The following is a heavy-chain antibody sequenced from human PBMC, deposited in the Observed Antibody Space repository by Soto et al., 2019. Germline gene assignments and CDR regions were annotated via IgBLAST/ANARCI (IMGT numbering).Heavy chain of an antibody. CDR3: ARGGDYEWFDY. D-gene: IGHD4-17*01. V-gene: IGHV4-39*07. CDR2: IYYSGST. Sequence: SETLSLTCTVSGGSISSSSYYWGWIRQPPGKGLEWIGSIYYSGSTYYNPSLKSRVTISVDTSKNQFSLKLSSVTAADTAVYYCARGGDYEWFDYWGQGTLVTVSS. CDR1: GGSISSSSYY. J-gene: IGHJ4*02.